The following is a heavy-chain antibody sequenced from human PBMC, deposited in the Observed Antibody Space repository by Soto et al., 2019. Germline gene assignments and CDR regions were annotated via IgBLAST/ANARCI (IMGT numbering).Heavy chain of an antibody. Sequence: PGGSLRLSCAASGFTFSSYAMSWVRQAPGKGLEWVSAISGSGGSTYYADSVKGRFTISRDNSKNTLYLQMNSLRAEDTAVYYCAKNERSRRSYYDSSGYYYSYFDYWGQGTLVTVSS. V-gene: IGHV3-23*01. CDR1: GFTFSSYA. CDR2: ISGSGGST. CDR3: AKNERSRRSYYDSSGYYYSYFDY. J-gene: IGHJ4*02. D-gene: IGHD3-22*01.